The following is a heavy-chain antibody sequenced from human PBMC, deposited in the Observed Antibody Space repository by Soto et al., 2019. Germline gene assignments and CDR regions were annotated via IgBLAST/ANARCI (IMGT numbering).Heavy chain of an antibody. CDR2: TYYSGST. Sequence: QVQLQESGPGLVKPSETLSLTCTVSGDTVSNGNSYWSWIRQPPGKGLEWIGYTYYSGSTNYNPSLMNRVTISVDTSKNQFSVRLSSVTAADTAVYYCARGGAYYYYHGMDVWGQGTTVTVSS. CDR1: GDTVSNGNSY. J-gene: IGHJ6*02. CDR3: ARGGAYYYYHGMDV. V-gene: IGHV4-61*01.